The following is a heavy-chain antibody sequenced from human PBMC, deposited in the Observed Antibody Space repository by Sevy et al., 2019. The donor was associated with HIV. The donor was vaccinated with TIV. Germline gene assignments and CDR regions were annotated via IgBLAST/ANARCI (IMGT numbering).Heavy chain of an antibody. CDR2: ISGSGGST. CDR1: GFTFSSYA. V-gene: IGHV3-23*01. D-gene: IGHD2-15*01. J-gene: IGHJ6*02. CDR3: AKGGVVVVAARYYYYGMDV. Sequence: GGSLRLSCAASGFTFSSYAMSWVRQAPGKGLEWVSAISGSGGSTYYADSGKGRFTISRDNSKNTLYLQMNSLRAEDTAVYYCAKGGVVVVAARYYYYGMDVWGQGTTVTVSS.